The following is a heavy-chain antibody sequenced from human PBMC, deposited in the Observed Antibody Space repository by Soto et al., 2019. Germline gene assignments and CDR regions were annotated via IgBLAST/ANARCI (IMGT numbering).Heavy chain of an antibody. V-gene: IGHV4-30-2*01. Sequence: SETLSLTCAVSGDSISSGDYSWSWIRQPPGKGLEWIGYIYHSGITYYNPSLKSRFTISLDRSKNQFSLKLSSVTAADTAVYYCARGGDYGAIDYWGQGSLVTVSS. CDR3: ARGGDYGAIDY. J-gene: IGHJ4*02. CDR2: IYHSGIT. D-gene: IGHD4-17*01. CDR1: GDSISSGDYS.